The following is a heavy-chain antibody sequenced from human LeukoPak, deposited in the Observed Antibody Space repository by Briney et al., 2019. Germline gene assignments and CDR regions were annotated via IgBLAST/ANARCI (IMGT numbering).Heavy chain of an antibody. J-gene: IGHJ4*02. V-gene: IGHV4-38-2*01. CDR3: ARQSGDLDY. D-gene: IGHD4-17*01. CDR2: IYHSGST. CDR1: GYSISSGYY. Sequence: PSETLSLTCAVSGYSISSGYYWGWIRQPPGKGLEWIGSIYHSGSTYYNPSLKSRVTISVDTSKNQFSLKLRSVTAADTAVYYCARQSGDLDYWGQGTLVTVSS.